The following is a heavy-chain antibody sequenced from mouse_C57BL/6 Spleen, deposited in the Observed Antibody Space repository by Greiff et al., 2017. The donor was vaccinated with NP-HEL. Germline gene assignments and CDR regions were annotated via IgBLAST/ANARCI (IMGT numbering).Heavy chain of an antibody. CDR3: ARRRTGSWYFDV. Sequence: EVQLQESGPGLVKPSQSLSLTCSVTGYSITSGYYWNWIRQFPGNKLEWMGYISYDGSNNYNPSLKNRISITRDTSKNQFFLKLNSVTTEDTATYYCARRRTGSWYFDVWGTGTTVTVSS. V-gene: IGHV3-6*01. CDR1: GYSITSGYY. CDR2: ISYDGSN. D-gene: IGHD4-1*01. J-gene: IGHJ1*03.